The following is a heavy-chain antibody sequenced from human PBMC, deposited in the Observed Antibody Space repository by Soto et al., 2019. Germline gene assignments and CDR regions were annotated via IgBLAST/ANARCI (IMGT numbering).Heavy chain of an antibody. D-gene: IGHD3-9*01. J-gene: IGHJ4*02. CDR2: IYWDDDK. CDR3: ARRLTGSHFDY. Sequence: QITLKESGPTLVKPTQTLTLTCTFSGFSLTTSGVGVGWIRQPPGKALECLALIYWDDDKYYSPSLKSRLTITKDTSKNQVVLTMANMDPLDTATYYCARRLTGSHFDYWGQGTLITVSS. CDR1: GFSLTTSGVG. V-gene: IGHV2-5*02.